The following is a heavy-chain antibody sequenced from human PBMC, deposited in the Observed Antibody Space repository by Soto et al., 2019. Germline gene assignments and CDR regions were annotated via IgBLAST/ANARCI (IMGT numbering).Heavy chain of an antibody. CDR1: GSSLDMSGVA. CDR3: AHRPNLAPHSDF. V-gene: IGHV2-5*02. D-gene: IGHD1-1*01. Sequence: QITLRESGPALVRPTQTLTLTCDFSGSSLDMSGVAVAWFCQSPGKALDWLALIFWDDDMRYRPSMKSTLTITKDTSKRQVMLLVTDADPADTATYFCAHRPNLAPHSDFRGQGVLVTVSS. CDR2: IFWDDDM. J-gene: IGHJ4*02.